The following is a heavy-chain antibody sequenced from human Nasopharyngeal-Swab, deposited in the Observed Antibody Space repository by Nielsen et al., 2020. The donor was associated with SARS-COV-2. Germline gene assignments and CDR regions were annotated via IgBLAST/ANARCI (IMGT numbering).Heavy chain of an antibody. CDR3: AKDRDSGDDSDDYYHYYGMDV. CDR2: ISASDYTT. V-gene: IGHV3-23*01. J-gene: IGHJ6*02. Sequence: GESLKISCAASGFTFSSYAISWVRQAPGKGLEWVSVISASDYTTYYADSVKGRFTISRDNSKNTVNLQMNSLRAEDTAIYYCAKDRDSGDDSDDYYHYYGMDVWGQGTTVTVFS. CDR1: GFTFSSYA. D-gene: IGHD5-12*01.